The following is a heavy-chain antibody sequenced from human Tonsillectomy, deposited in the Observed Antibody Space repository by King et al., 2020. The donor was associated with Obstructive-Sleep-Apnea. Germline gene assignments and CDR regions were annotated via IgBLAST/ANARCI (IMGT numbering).Heavy chain of an antibody. CDR3: ARVGGGYNLDFYYGMDV. CDR1: GYTFTNYG. CDR2: ISAYNGNT. D-gene: IGHD5-24*01. Sequence: QLVQSGAEVKKPGASVKVSWKASGYTFTNYGITWVRQAPGQGPEWMGWISAYNGNTNYAQKLQGRVTMTPDTSTSTAYMELRSLSSDGTAVYYCARVGGGYNLDFYYGMDVWGQGTTVTVSS. V-gene: IGHV1-18*01. J-gene: IGHJ6*02.